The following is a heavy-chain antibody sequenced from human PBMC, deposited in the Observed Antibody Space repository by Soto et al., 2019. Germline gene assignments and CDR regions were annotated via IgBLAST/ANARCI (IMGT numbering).Heavy chain of an antibody. CDR3: ARVDSGGYAYFDY. J-gene: IGHJ4*02. D-gene: IGHD5-12*01. CDR2: IYYSGST. V-gene: IGHV4-31*03. Sequence: QVQLQESGPGLVKPSQTLSLTCTVSGGSITRGGYYWTWIRQHPGKGLEWIGYIYYSGSTYYNPSLKSRLTISVDTSKNQFSLKVSSVTAADTAVYYCARVDSGGYAYFDYWGQGTLVTVSS. CDR1: GGSITRGGYY.